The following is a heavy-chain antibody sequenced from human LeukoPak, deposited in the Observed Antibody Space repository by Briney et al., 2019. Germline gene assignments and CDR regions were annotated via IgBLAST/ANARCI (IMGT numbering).Heavy chain of an antibody. V-gene: IGHV3-23*01. CDR3: AKEGIVVVVAAPIDY. D-gene: IGHD2-15*01. Sequence: GGSLRLSCAASGFTFSSYAMSWVRQAPGKGLEWVSAISGSGGSTYYADSVKGRFTISRDNSKNTLYLQMDSLRAEDTAVYYCAKEGIVVVVAAPIDYWGQGTLVTVSS. J-gene: IGHJ4*02. CDR1: GFTFSSYA. CDR2: ISGSGGST.